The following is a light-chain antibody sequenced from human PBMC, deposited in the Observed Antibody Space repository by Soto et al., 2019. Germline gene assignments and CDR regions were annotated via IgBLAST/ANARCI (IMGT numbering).Light chain of an antibody. CDR3: TSWTTSPTMI. V-gene: IGLV2-14*03. J-gene: IGLJ2*01. CDR1: SSDIGAYNF. CDR2: DVN. Sequence: QSVLTQPASVSGPPGQSITISCTGTSSDIGAYNFVSWYQQHPGKAPKLMLYDVNIRPSGVSNRFSGSKSGNTASLTISGLQAEDEADYYCTSWTTSPTMIFGGGTTVTVL.